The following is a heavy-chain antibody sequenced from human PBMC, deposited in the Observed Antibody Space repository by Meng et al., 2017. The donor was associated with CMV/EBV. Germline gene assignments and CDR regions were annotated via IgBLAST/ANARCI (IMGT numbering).Heavy chain of an antibody. CDR3: ANVAQSPGWELHHYYYGMDV. J-gene: IGHJ6*02. Sequence: GGSLRLSCAASGFTFSSYGMHWVRQAPGKGLEWVAFIRYDGSNKYCADSVKGRFTISRDNSKNTLYLQMNSLRAEDTAVYYCANVAQSPGWELHHYYYGMDVWGQGTTVTVSS. CDR2: IRYDGSNK. CDR1: GFTFSSYG. D-gene: IGHD1-26*01. V-gene: IGHV3-30*02.